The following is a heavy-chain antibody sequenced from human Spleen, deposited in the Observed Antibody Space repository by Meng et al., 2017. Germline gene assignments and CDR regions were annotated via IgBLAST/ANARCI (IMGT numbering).Heavy chain of an antibody. Sequence: QGQLVQAGAELKKPGASVTVSCKPSGYTFTAYYIHWVRQAPGQGLEWMGHIDPDTGDTLYAQKFQGRVSMTGDTSISTAYVELSGLRSDDTAVYYCARDENISLGKLFGDYWGQGTLVTVSS. CDR2: IDPDTGDT. V-gene: IGHV1-2*06. CDR3: ARDENISLGKLFGDY. CDR1: GYTFTAYY. J-gene: IGHJ4*02. D-gene: IGHD2-21*01.